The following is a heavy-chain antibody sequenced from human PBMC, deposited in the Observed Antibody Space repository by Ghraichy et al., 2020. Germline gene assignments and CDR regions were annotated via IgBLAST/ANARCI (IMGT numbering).Heavy chain of an antibody. J-gene: IGHJ4*02. CDR1: GGTFSSYA. V-gene: IGHV1-69*13. Sequence: SVKVSCKASGGTFSSYAISWVRQAPGQGLEWMGGIIPIFGTANYAQKFQGRVTITADESTSTAYMELSSLRSEDTAVYYCARVGTEINSGLRYFDWLLPNDYWGQGTLVTVSS. CDR3: ARVGTEINSGLRYFDWLLPNDY. CDR2: IIPIFGTA. D-gene: IGHD3-9*01.